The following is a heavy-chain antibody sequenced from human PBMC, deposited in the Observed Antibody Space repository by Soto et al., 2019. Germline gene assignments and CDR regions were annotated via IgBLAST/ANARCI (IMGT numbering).Heavy chain of an antibody. D-gene: IGHD3-22*01. J-gene: IGHJ3*02. Sequence: NPSETLSLTCLVSGGSITSGSYYWSWMRQVPGKGLEWIGYINYSGSTYYNPSLKSRVTMSVDTSKNQFSLKLTSVTAADTAVYYCARDRYLDYDTTDAFHIWGQGTMVTVSS. CDR3: ARDRYLDYDTTDAFHI. CDR1: GGSITSGSYY. V-gene: IGHV4-31*03. CDR2: INYSGST.